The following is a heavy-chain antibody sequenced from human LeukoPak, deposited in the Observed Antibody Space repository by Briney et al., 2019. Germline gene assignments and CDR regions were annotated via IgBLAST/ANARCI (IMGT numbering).Heavy chain of an antibody. CDR3: ARPSGDGYNSYAFDI. J-gene: IGHJ3*02. D-gene: IGHD5-24*01. Sequence: ASVKVSCKASGYTFTSYDINWVRQAPGQGLEWMGWMNPNSGNTGYAQKFQGRVTMPRNTSISTAYMELSSLRSEDTAVYYCARPSGDGYNSYAFDIWGQGTMVTVSS. V-gene: IGHV1-8*01. CDR1: GYTFTSYD. CDR2: MNPNSGNT.